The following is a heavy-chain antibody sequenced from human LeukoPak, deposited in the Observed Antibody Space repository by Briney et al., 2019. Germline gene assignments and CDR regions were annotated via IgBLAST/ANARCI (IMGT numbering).Heavy chain of an antibody. CDR2: IRGDGNEK. D-gene: IGHD3-22*01. CDR1: GFTFSSYG. V-gene: IGHV3-7*01. CDR3: VRNGDYYRLDY. J-gene: IGHJ4*02. Sequence: GGSLRLSCAASGFTFSSYGMHWVRQAPGKGLEWVANIRGDGNEKQFADSVKGRFTISRDNAKNSVYLQMNNLRAEDTAVFYCVRNGDYYRLDYWGQGTLVTVSS.